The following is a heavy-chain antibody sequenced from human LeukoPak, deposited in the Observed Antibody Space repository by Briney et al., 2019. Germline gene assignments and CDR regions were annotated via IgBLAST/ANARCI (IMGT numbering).Heavy chain of an antibody. CDR2: ISSSSSTI. J-gene: IGHJ4*02. CDR1: GFTFSSYS. V-gene: IGHV3-48*01. D-gene: IGHD6-13*01. CDR3: ARDPAREYSSSWLPNY. Sequence: GGPLRLSCAASGFTFSSYSMNWVRQAPGKGLEWVSYISSSSSTIYYADSVKGRFTISRDNAKSSLYLQMNSLRAEDTAVYYCARDPAREYSSSWLPNYWGQGTLVTVSS.